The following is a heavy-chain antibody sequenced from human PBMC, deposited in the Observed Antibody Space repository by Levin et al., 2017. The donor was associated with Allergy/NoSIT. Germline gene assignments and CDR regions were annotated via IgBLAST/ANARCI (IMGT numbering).Heavy chain of an antibody. J-gene: IGHJ4*02. Sequence: SLKISCAASGFTFDDYAMHWVRQAPGKGLEWVSGISWNSGSIGYADSVKGRFTISRDNAKNSLYLQMNSLRAEDTALYYCAKDIRRVGATIFDYWGQGTLVTVSS. V-gene: IGHV3-9*01. D-gene: IGHD1-26*01. CDR1: GFTFDDYA. CDR2: ISWNSGSI. CDR3: AKDIRRVGATIFDY.